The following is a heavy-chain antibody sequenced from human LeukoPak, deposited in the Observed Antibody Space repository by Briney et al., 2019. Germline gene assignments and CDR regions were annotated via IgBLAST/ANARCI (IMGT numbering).Heavy chain of an antibody. Sequence: GGALRLSCAASGFTFSSYGMHWVRQAPGKGLEWVAVIWYDGSNKYYADSVKGRFTIFRDNSKNTMYLQMNSLRAEDTAVYYCAREMVRGVIFDYWGQGTLVTVSS. J-gene: IGHJ4*02. CDR1: GFTFSSYG. D-gene: IGHD3-10*01. CDR3: AREMVRGVIFDY. V-gene: IGHV3-33*01. CDR2: IWYDGSNK.